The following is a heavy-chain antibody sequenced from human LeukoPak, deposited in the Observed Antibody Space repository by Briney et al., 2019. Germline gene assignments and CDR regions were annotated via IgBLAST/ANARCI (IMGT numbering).Heavy chain of an antibody. CDR1: GYTFTSYY. V-gene: IGHV1-46*01. J-gene: IGHJ4*02. Sequence: ASVKLSCNASGYTFTSYYMHWVRQPPAQGLEWMGIINPSGGSTSYAQKFQGRVTITRDTSTSTVYMELSSLRSEDKAVYYYARDMRYYYDSSGYYLDYWGQGTLVTVSS. CDR3: ARDMRYYYDSSGYYLDY. CDR2: INPSGGST. D-gene: IGHD3-22*01.